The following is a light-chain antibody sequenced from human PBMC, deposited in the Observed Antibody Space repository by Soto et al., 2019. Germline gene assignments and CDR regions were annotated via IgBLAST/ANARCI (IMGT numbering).Light chain of an antibody. CDR2: GAS. V-gene: IGKV3-20*01. Sequence: EIVLTQSPGTLSLSPGERATLSCRASQSVRSSYLDWYQQKPGQAPRLLIYGASSRATGIPDRFSGSGSGTDFTLTISRLEPEDFALYYCQQYGSSPYTFGKGTKLEIK. CDR3: QQYGSSPYT. J-gene: IGKJ2*01. CDR1: QSVRSSY.